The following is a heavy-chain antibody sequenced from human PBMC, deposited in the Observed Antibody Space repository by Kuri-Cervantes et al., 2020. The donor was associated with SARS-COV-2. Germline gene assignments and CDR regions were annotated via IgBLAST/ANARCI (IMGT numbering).Heavy chain of an antibody. J-gene: IGHJ6*03. V-gene: IGHV3-53*01. CDR1: GFTVSSNY. D-gene: IGHD1-14*01. CDR3: AREGSNDHHDYYDYYMDV. Sequence: EGSLRLSCAASGFTVSSNYMSWVHQAPGKGLEWVSIIYTGGTTHYADSVKGRFTISRDNSKNTPYLQMNSLRAEDTAVYYCAREGSNDHHDYYDYYMDVWGKGTTVTVSS. CDR2: IYTGGTT.